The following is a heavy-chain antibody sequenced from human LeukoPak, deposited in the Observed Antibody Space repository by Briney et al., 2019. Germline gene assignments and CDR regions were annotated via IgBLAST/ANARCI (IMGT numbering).Heavy chain of an antibody. D-gene: IGHD1-26*01. V-gene: IGHV3-53*01. J-gene: IGHJ2*01. Sequence: GGPLRLSCAASGFTFSSYAMHWVRQAPGKGLEWVSVIYSGGSTYYADSVKGRFTISRDNSKNTLYLQMNSLRAEDTAVYYCARDRVGASYWYFDLWGRGTLVTVSS. CDR1: GFTFSSYA. CDR2: IYSGGST. CDR3: ARDRVGASYWYFDL.